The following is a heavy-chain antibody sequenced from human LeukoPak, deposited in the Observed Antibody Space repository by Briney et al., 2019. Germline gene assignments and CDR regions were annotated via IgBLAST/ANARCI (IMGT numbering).Heavy chain of an antibody. V-gene: IGHV3-48*01. CDR2: ISGSLSTM. CDR3: AREVRGATANWFDP. Sequence: GGSVRLSCAASGFTFSSYSMNCVRQAPGKGLEWVSYISGSLSTMYYADSVKGRFIISRDNAQNSLYLQMNSLRAEDTAVYYCAREVRGATANWFDPWGQGTLVTVSS. J-gene: IGHJ5*02. CDR1: GFTFSSYS. D-gene: IGHD3-10*01.